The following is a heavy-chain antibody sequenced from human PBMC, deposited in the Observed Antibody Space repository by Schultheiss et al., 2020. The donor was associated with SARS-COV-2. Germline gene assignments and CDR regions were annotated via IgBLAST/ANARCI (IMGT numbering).Heavy chain of an antibody. CDR2: IYTSGST. V-gene: IGHV4-59*10. D-gene: IGHD3-16*02. J-gene: IGHJ4*02. CDR1: GGSFSGYY. Sequence: SQTLSLTFAVYGGSFSGYYWSWIRQPAGKGLEWIGRIYTSGSTNYNPSLKSRVTMSVDTSKNQFSLKLSSVTAADTAVYYCARVGELSLFDYWGQGTLVTVSS. CDR3: ARVGELSLFDY.